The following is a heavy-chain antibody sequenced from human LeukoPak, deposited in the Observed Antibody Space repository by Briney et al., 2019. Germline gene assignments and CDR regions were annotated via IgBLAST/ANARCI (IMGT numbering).Heavy chain of an antibody. CDR3: ARGASGVYTVTTSWFDP. D-gene: IGHD4-17*01. CDR2: INPNSGGT. Sequence: GASVKVSCKASGYTFTGYYMHWVRQAPGQGLEWMGWINPNSGGTNYAQRFQGRVTMTWDTSISTAYMELSRLRSDDTAVYYCARGASGVYTVTTSWFDPWGQGTLVTVSS. V-gene: IGHV1-2*02. CDR1: GYTFTGYY. J-gene: IGHJ5*02.